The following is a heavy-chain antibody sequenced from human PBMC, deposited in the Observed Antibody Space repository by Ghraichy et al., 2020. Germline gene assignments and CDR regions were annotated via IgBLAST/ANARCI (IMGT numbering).Heavy chain of an antibody. Sequence: SQTLSLTCTVSGGSISSYYWSWIRQPPGKGLEWIGYIYYSGSTNYNPSLKSRVTISVDTSKNQFSLKLSSVTAADTAVYYCARAVATIKRRNWYFDLWGRGTLVTVSS. V-gene: IGHV4-59*01. CDR3: ARAVATIKRRNWYFDL. CDR2: IYYSGST. CDR1: GGSISSYY. D-gene: IGHD5-12*01. J-gene: IGHJ2*01.